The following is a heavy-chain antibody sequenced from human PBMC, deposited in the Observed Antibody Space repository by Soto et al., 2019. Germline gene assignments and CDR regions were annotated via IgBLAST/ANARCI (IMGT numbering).Heavy chain of an antibody. J-gene: IGHJ4*02. CDR3: VNGGSGNNHIYDT. CDR2: ITGDDGST. CDR1: GFTCSNYV. D-gene: IGHD3-9*01. Sequence: GGSLRLSCIASGFTCSNYVMSWVRQAPGKGLEWVSSITGDDGSTSYTDSVKGRLTISRDDSKSTLYLQLNSLRAEDTAVYYCVNGGSGNNHIYDTWGQGTLVTVSS. V-gene: IGHV3-23*01.